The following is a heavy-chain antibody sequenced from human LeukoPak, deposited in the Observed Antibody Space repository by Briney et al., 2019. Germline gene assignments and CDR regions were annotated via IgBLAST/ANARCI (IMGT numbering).Heavy chain of an antibody. J-gene: IGHJ3*02. CDR2: IIPIFGTA. V-gene: IGHV1-69*13. CDR1: GGTSSSYA. CDR3: AREDVNAFDI. Sequence: GASVKVSCKASGGTSSSYAISWVRQAPGQGLEWMGGIIPIFGTANYAQKFQGRVTITADESTSTAYMELNSLRSEDTAVYYCAREDVNAFDIWGQGTMVTVSS.